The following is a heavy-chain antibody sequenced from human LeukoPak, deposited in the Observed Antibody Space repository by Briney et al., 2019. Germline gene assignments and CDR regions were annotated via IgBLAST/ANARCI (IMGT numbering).Heavy chain of an antibody. CDR1: GGSFSGYY. D-gene: IGHD6-13*01. J-gene: IGHJ6*03. CDR2: INHSGST. CDR3: AGGSRYYYYYYYMDV. V-gene: IGHV4-34*01. Sequence: SETLSLTCAVYGGSFSGYYWSWIRQPPGKGLEWIGEINHSGSTNYNPSLKSRVTISVDTSKNQFSLKLSSVTAADTAVYCCAGGSRYYYYYYYMDVWGKGTTVTVSS.